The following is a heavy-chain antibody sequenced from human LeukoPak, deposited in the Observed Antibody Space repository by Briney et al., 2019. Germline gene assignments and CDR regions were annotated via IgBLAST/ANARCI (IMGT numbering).Heavy chain of an antibody. CDR2: IYTSGST. CDR3: ATSRAPYYYYYMDV. CDR1: GGSISSYY. J-gene: IGHJ6*03. D-gene: IGHD3-10*01. Sequence: PSETLSLTCTVSGGSISSYYWSWIRQPPGKGLEWIGYIYTSGSTNYNPSLNSRVTISVHTSKNQFSLKLSSVTAADTAVYYCATSRAPYYYYYMDVWGKGTTVTVSS. V-gene: IGHV4-4*09.